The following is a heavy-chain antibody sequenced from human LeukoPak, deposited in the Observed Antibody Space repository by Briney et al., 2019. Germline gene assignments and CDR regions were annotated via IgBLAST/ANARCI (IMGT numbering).Heavy chain of an antibody. V-gene: IGHV1-69*04. J-gene: IGHJ5*02. CDR3: ARELRGYYGSGTLSLPYNWFDP. CDR2: IIPILGIA. D-gene: IGHD3-10*01. Sequence: SVKVSCKASGGTFSSYAISWVRQAPGQGLEWMGRIIPILGIANYAQKFQGRVTMTRDTSTSTVYMELSSLRSEDTAVYYCARELRGYYGSGTLSLPYNWFDPWGQGTLVTVSS. CDR1: GGTFSSYA.